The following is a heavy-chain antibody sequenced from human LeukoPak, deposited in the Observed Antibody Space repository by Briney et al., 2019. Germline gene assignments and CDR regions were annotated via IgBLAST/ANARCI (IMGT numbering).Heavy chain of an antibody. CDR3: ARGHRYSSSSPYGMDV. Sequence: SETPSLTCAVYGGSLSGYYWSWIRQPPGKGLEWSGEINHSGSTNYNPSLKSRVTISVDTSKNQFSLKLSSVTAADTAVYYCARGHRYSSSSPYGMDVWGQGTTVTVSS. J-gene: IGHJ6*02. V-gene: IGHV4-34*01. CDR2: INHSGST. D-gene: IGHD6-6*01. CDR1: GGSLSGYY.